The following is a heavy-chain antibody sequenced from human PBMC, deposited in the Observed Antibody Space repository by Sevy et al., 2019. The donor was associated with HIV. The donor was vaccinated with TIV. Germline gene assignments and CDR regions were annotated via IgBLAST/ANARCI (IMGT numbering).Heavy chain of an antibody. V-gene: IGHV3-23*01. J-gene: IGHJ4*02. CDR3: AELGYCDWPYYFDY. CDR2: ISGGGGST. D-gene: IGHD3-9*01. CDR1: GFTFSSYA. Sequence: GGSLRLSCAASGFTFSSYAMSWVRQAPGKGLEWVSAISGGGGSTYYADSVKGRFTISRENSKNTLYLQMNSLRAEDTAVYYCAELGYCDWPYYFDYWGQGTLVTVSS.